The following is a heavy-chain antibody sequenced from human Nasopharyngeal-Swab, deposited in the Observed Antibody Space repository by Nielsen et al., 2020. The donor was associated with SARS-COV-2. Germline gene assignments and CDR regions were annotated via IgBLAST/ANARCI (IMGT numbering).Heavy chain of an antibody. V-gene: IGHV4-4*02. Sequence: GSLRLSCAVSGGSISSSNWWSWVRQPPGKGLEWIGEIYHSGSTNYNPSLKSRVTISVDKSKNQFSLKLSSVTAADTAVYYCARDLGLAAAASYYYYGMDVWGQGTTVTVSS. D-gene: IGHD6-13*01. CDR3: ARDLGLAAAASYYYYGMDV. CDR1: GGSISSSNW. CDR2: IYHSGST. J-gene: IGHJ6*02.